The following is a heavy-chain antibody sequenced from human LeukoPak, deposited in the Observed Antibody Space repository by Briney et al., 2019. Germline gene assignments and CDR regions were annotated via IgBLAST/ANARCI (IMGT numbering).Heavy chain of an antibody. D-gene: IGHD1-26*01. CDR1: GFTFNSYA. CDR3: VKDQGGSYTPFDY. J-gene: IGHJ4*02. V-gene: IGHV3-23*01. CDR2: ISGTGGST. Sequence: GGSLRLSCAASGFTFNSYAVNWVRQAPGKGLEWVSTISGTGGSTFYADSVKGRFTISRDNSKNSVYMQMNSLRAEDTAVYYCVKDQGGSYTPFDYWGQGTLVTVSS.